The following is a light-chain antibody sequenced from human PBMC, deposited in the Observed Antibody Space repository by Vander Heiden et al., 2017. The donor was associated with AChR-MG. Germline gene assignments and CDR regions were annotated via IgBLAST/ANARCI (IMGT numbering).Light chain of an antibody. CDR3: QQHAHSPLT. J-gene: IGKJ4*01. Sequence: EIVLTQSPATLSLSPWERATLSCGASQSVTKNYLAWYQQKPGLAPRLLIYDASIRATGIPDRFSGSGSGTDFKLTISRLESEDFAVYYCQQHAHSPLTFGGGTKVEI. CDR1: QSVTKNY. V-gene: IGKV3D-20*01. CDR2: DAS.